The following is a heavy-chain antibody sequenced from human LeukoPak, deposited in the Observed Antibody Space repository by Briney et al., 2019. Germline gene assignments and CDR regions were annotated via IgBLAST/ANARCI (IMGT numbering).Heavy chain of an antibody. CDR1: GFTFSSYS. J-gene: IGHJ4*02. Sequence: PGGSLRLSCAASGFTFSSYSMNWVRQAPGKGLEWVSYISSSSSTIYYADSVKGRFTISRDNSKNTLYLQMGSLRAEDMAVYYCARGDSYSGSYSDYWGQGTLVTVSS. CDR2: ISSSSSTI. V-gene: IGHV3-48*01. CDR3: ARGDSYSGSYSDY. D-gene: IGHD1-26*01.